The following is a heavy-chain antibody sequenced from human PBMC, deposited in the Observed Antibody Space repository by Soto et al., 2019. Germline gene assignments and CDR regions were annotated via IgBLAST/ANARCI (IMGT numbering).Heavy chain of an antibody. V-gene: IGHV3-7*01. CDR3: AIITRGFSMDV. CDR2: IKHDGSEK. D-gene: IGHD1-20*01. J-gene: IGHJ6*02. CDR1: GFTFSAYW. Sequence: EVQLVESGGGLVQHGGSLRLSCAASGFTFSAYWMSWVRQTPGKGLEWVANIKHDGSEKYYVDSVKGRFTISRDNAKNSLFLEINSLRAEDTAVFYCAIITRGFSMDVWGQGTTVTVSS.